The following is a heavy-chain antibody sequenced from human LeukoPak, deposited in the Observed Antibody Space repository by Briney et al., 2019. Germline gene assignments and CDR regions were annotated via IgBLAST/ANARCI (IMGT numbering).Heavy chain of an antibody. V-gene: IGHV3-23*01. CDR3: ARDWYHAIDY. CDR1: EFTFSSYA. D-gene: IGHD2-2*01. Sequence: GGSLRLSCAASEFTFSSYAMSWVRQAPGKGLEWVSAISGSGGRIYYADSVKGRFTISRDNAKNTLYLQMNSLRAEDTAVYYCARDWYHAIDYWGQGTLVTVSS. CDR2: ISGSGGRI. J-gene: IGHJ4*02.